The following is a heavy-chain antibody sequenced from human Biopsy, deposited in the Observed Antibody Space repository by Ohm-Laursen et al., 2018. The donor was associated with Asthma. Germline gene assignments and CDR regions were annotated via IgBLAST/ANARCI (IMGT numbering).Heavy chain of an antibody. J-gene: IGHJ4*02. CDR3: ASDFPKDYVRYNFQF. CDR2: IMTVFGTT. CDR1: GGTFSNFA. Sequence: SVKVSCNVPGGTFSNFAISWVRQAPGQGLEWLGGIMTVFGTTNYAQKFQGRVTITADESTSTAYMEVTSLRSEDTAIYYCASDFPKDYVRYNFQFWGQGTLVTVSS. D-gene: IGHD4-17*01. V-gene: IGHV1-69*13.